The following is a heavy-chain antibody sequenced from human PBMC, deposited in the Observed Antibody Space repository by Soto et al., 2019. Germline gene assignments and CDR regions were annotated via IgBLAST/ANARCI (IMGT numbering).Heavy chain of an antibody. J-gene: IGHJ6*02. Sequence: EVQLVESGGDLVKPGGSLRLSCAASGFSITNAWMTWVRQPPGKGLEWVGRIKSKTDGGTTDYVAPVKGRFTISRDDSXXTXYXXMNSRKTEDTAVYYCTTRGGSDRPDWDYYYYAMDVWGQGNTVTVSS. CDR2: IKSKTDGGTT. D-gene: IGHD1-26*01. V-gene: IGHV3-15*01. CDR3: TTRGGSDRPDWDYYYYAMDV. CDR1: GFSITNAW.